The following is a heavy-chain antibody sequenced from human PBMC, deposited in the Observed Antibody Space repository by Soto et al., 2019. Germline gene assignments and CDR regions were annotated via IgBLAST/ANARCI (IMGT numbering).Heavy chain of an antibody. CDR2: INHSGST. J-gene: IGHJ5*02. CDR1: GGYFSGYY. D-gene: IGHD3-22*01. CDR3: ATYGFYYDSSGYYWENWFDP. V-gene: IGHV4-34*01. Sequence: SETLSLTCPVYGGYFSGYYWSCIRQPPADGLEWIGEINHSGSTNYNPSLKSRVTISVDTSKNQFSLKLSSVTAADMAVYYCATYGFYYDSSGYYWENWFDPWGQGTLVTGSS.